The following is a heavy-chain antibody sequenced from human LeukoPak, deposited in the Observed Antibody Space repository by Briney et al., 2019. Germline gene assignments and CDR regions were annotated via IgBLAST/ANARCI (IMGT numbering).Heavy chain of an antibody. D-gene: IGHD3-3*01. J-gene: IGHJ4*02. CDR2: IYYSGST. V-gene: IGHV4-31*03. CDR1: GGSISSGGYY. Sequence: SETLSLTCTVSGGSISSGGYYWSWIRQHPGKGLEWIGYIYYSGSTYYNPSLKSRVTISVYTSKNQFSLKLSSVTAADTAVYYCARASFLEWLRTPDYWGQGTLVTVSS. CDR3: ARASFLEWLRTPDY.